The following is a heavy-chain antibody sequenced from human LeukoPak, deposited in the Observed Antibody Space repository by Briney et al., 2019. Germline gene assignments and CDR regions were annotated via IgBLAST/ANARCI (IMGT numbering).Heavy chain of an antibody. V-gene: IGHV3-21*01. J-gene: IGHJ6*02. D-gene: IGHD4/OR15-4a*01. CDR2: ISSSSSYI. CDR3: TLTTNYYYGMDV. CDR1: GFTFSSYS. Sequence: PGGSLRLSCAASGFTFSSYSMNWVRQAPGKGLEWVSSISSSSSYIYYADSVKGRFTISRDNAKNSLYLQMNSLRAEDTAVYYCTLTTNYYYGMDVWGQGTTVTVSS.